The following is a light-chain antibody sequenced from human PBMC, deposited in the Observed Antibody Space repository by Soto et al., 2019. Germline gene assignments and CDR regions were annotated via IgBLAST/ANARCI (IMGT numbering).Light chain of an antibody. CDR1: QSISSY. Sequence: DIQMTQSPSSLSASVGDRVTITCRASQSISSYLNWYQQKPGKAPKLLIYAASSLQSGVPSRFSGSASGTDFTLTISSLQPEDFATYYCQQSYSTLRTFGQGTKVEIK. J-gene: IGKJ1*01. CDR2: AAS. V-gene: IGKV1-39*01. CDR3: QQSYSTLRT.